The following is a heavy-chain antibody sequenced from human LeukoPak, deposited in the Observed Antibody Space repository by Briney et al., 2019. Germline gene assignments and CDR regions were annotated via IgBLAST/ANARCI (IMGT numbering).Heavy chain of an antibody. Sequence: ASVKVSCKASGYTFTGYYMHWVRQAPGQELEWMGWINPNSGGTNYAQKFQGRVTMTRDTSISTAYMELSRLRSDDTAVYYCARDYSGYDFINWFDPWGQGTLVTVSS. CDR1: GYTFTGYY. CDR3: ARDYSGYDFINWFDP. V-gene: IGHV1-2*02. J-gene: IGHJ5*02. CDR2: INPNSGGT. D-gene: IGHD5-12*01.